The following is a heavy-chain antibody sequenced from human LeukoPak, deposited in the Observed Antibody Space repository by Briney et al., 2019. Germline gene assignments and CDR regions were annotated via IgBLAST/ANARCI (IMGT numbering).Heavy chain of an antibody. Sequence: GGTLRLSCAASGFTFSSHGMSWVRQAPGKGLEWVSGISPSGGITYYTDSVKGRFTISRDNSKNTVSLQMNSLRGDDTAVYYCARDDAWGRYKDWRQGTLVTVSS. CDR3: ARDDAWGRYKD. CDR1: GFTFSSHG. D-gene: IGHD3-16*01. V-gene: IGHV3-23*01. CDR2: ISPSGGIT. J-gene: IGHJ1*01.